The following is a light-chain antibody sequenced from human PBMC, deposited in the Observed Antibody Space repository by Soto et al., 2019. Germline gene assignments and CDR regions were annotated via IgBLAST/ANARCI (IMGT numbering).Light chain of an antibody. J-gene: IGKJ1*01. CDR3: QQYGSSPPWT. Sequence: EIVLTQSPGTLSLSPGERAPLSCRASQSVSSSYLAWYQQKPGQAPRLLIYGASSRATGIPDRFSGSGSGTDFTLTISRLEPEYFAVYYCQQYGSSPPWTFGQGTKVEIK. CDR1: QSVSSSY. V-gene: IGKV3-20*01. CDR2: GAS.